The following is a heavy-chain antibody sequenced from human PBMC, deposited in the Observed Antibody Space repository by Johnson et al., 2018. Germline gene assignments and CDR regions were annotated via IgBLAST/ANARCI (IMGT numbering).Heavy chain of an antibody. J-gene: IGHJ3*02. CDR3: AREPEIGIQADAFDI. V-gene: IGHV3-38-3*01. CDR1: GFTVSSNE. Sequence: VQLQESGGGLVQPGGSLRLSCAASGFTVSSNEMSWVRQAPGKGLEWVSSISGGSTYYADSRKGRFPISRDNSKNPLHLQMNSLRAEDTSVYYCAREPEIGIQADAFDIWGQGKMVTVSS. CDR2: ISGGST. D-gene: IGHD1-14*01.